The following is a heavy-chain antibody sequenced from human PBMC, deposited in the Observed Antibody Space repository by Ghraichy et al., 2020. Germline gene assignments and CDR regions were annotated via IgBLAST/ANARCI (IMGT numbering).Heavy chain of an antibody. D-gene: IGHD2-15*01. CDR3: ARVDFSGGSCYWGWFDP. J-gene: IGHJ5*02. CDR1: GGSISSYY. CDR2: IYTSGST. Sequence: SETLSLTCTVSGGSISSYYWSWIRQPAGKGLEWIGRIYTSGSTNYNPSLKSRVTMSVDTSKNQFSLQLSSVTAADTAVYYCARVDFSGGSCYWGWFDPWGPGTLVTVSS. V-gene: IGHV4-4*07.